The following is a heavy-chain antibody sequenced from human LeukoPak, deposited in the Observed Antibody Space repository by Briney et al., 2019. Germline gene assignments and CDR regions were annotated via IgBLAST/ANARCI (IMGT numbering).Heavy chain of an antibody. Sequence: GASVTVSCKASGGTFSSYAISWVRQAPGQGLEWMGGIIPIFGTANYAQKFQGRVTMTRDMSTSTVYMELSSLRSEDTAVYYCARVAAEVVGVPGAIGFGWLRRDYYYMDVWGKGTTVTVSS. CDR2: IIPIFGTA. D-gene: IGHD2-2*02. CDR3: ARVAAEVVGVPGAIGFGWLRRDYYYMDV. J-gene: IGHJ6*03. CDR1: GGTFSSYA. V-gene: IGHV1-69*05.